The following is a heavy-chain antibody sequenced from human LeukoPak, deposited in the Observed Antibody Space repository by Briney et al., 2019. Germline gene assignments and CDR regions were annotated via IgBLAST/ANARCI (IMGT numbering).Heavy chain of an antibody. CDR3: ARSEAEFDP. J-gene: IGHJ5*02. CDR1: GGSISSSSYC. CDR2: IYYSGST. Sequence: PSETLSLTCTVSGGSISSSSYCWGWIRQPPGKGLEWIGSIYYSGSTYYNPSLKSRVTISVDTSKNQFSLKLSSVTAADAAVYYCARSEAEFDPWGQGTLVTVSS. D-gene: IGHD6-13*01. V-gene: IGHV4-39*01.